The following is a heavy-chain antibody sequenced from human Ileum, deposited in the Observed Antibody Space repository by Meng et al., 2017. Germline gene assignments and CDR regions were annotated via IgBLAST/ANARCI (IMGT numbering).Heavy chain of an antibody. D-gene: IGHD3-10*01. V-gene: IGHV1-46*01. CDR2: INPGGGTT. CDR1: GFTLTRDY. CDR3: AKAYTSSSPFDY. Sequence: QVRLVQSGTEVKKPGASVKISCETSGFTLTRDYMRWVRQAPGQAPEWMGLINPGGGTTRYAQKFQGRVIMTRDTSTSTVYVELSGLRSDDTAVYYCAKAYTSSSPFDYWGQGTLVTVSS. J-gene: IGHJ4*02.